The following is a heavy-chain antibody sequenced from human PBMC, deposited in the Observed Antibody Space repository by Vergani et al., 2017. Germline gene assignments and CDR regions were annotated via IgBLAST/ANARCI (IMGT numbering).Heavy chain of an antibody. CDR2: IYHSGST. CDR3: ARNPVTPGYYYYYGMDV. J-gene: IGHJ6*02. D-gene: IGHD1-14*01. CDR1: GGSISSSNW. V-gene: IGHV4-4*02. Sequence: QVQLQESGPGLVKPSGTLSLTCAVSGGSISSSNWWSWVRQPPGKGLEWIGEIYHSGSTNYNQSLKSRVTISVDKSKNQFSLKLSSVTAEDTAVYYCARNPVTPGYYYYYGMDVWGQGTTVTVSS.